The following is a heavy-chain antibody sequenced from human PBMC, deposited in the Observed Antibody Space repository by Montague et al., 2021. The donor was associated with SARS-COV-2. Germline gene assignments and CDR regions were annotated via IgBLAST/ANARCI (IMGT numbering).Heavy chain of an antibody. CDR1: GFTFSGSP. Sequence: SLRLSGAASGFTFSGSPMSWVRQAPGKGLEWVSVIHSGGRSSYYGKSVXGQFTVSRDNSKNTVYLQMNNLRAEDTAVYYCAKVGDLMAGYSLVNLDNWGQGTLVIVSS. CDR2: IHSGGRSS. V-gene: IGHV3-23*03. J-gene: IGHJ4*02. CDR3: AKVGDLMAGYSLVNLDN. D-gene: IGHD3-9*01.